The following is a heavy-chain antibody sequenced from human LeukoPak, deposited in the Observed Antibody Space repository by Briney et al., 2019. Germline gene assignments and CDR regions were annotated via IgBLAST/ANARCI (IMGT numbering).Heavy chain of an antibody. J-gene: IGHJ3*02. Sequence: ASVKVSCKASGYTFTSYGISWVRQAPGPGLEWMGWISAYNGNTKYAQKLQGRVTMTRDTSTSTAYMELRSLRSDDTAVYYCARGPTTYYYDSSGHDDAFDIWGQGTMVTVSS. CDR1: GYTFTSYG. V-gene: IGHV1-18*01. CDR2: ISAYNGNT. CDR3: ARGPTTYYYDSSGHDDAFDI. D-gene: IGHD3-22*01.